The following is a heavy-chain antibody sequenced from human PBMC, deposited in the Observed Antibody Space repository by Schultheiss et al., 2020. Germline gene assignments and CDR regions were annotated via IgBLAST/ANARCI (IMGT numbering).Heavy chain of an antibody. D-gene: IGHD1-14*01. V-gene: IGHV4-39*07. CDR2: INHSGST. CDR1: GGSISSSSYY. J-gene: IGHJ3*01. Sequence: SETLSLTCTVSGGSISSSSYYWSWIRQPPGKGLEWIGQINHSGSTTYNPSLKSRVTISVDKSKNQFSLNLSSVTAADTAVYYCARDPGGAYKDDALDFWGQGTMVTVSS. CDR3: ARDPGGAYKDDALDF.